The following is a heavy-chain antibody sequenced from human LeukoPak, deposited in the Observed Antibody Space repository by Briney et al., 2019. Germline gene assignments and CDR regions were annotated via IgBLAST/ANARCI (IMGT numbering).Heavy chain of an antibody. CDR2: INPNSGGT. CDR1: GYTFTGYY. Sequence: GASVKVSCKASGYTFTGYYMHWVRQAPGQGLEWMGWINPNSGGTNYAQKFQGRVTMTRDTSISTAYMELSRLRSDDTAVYYCASGCSSTSCYLDFQHWGQGTLVTVSS. V-gene: IGHV1-2*02. CDR3: ASGCSSTSCYLDFQH. D-gene: IGHD2-2*01. J-gene: IGHJ1*01.